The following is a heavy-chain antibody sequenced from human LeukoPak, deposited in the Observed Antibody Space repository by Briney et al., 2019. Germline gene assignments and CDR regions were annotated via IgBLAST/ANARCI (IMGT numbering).Heavy chain of an antibody. CDR1: GGTFSSYA. D-gene: IGHD6-13*01. J-gene: IGHJ4*02. CDR3: ARDHPDIAAAGTFDY. Sequence: SVKVSRKASGGTFSSYAISWVRQAPGQGLEWMGGIIPIFGTANYAQKFQGRVTITADESTSTAYMELSSLRSEGTAVYYCARDHPDIAAAGTFDYWGQGTLVTVSS. CDR2: IIPIFGTA. V-gene: IGHV1-69*13.